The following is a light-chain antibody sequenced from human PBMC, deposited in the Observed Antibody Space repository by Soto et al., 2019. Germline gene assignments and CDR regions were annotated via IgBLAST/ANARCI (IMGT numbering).Light chain of an antibody. CDR1: QTISSW. Sequence: IHMTHSPSTLSGSVRYSFTITVRASQTISSWLAWYQQKPGKAPKLLIYKASTLKSGVPSRFSGSGSGTEFTLTISSLQPDDFATYYCQQYNSYSPWTFGQGTKVDIK. V-gene: IGKV1-5*03. CDR2: KAS. CDR3: QQYNSYSPWT. J-gene: IGKJ1*01.